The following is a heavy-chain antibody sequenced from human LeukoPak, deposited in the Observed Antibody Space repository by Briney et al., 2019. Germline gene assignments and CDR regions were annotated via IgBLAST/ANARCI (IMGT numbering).Heavy chain of an antibody. D-gene: IGHD3-22*01. CDR1: GGTFISYA. V-gene: IGHV1-69*13. CDR2: IIPIFGTA. Sequence: SVTVSCKASGGTFISYAISWVRQAPGQGLEWMGGIIPIFGTANYAQKFQGRVTITADESTSTAYMELSSLRSEDTAVYYCARDSGGAYYYDSSGEAAFDIWGQGTMVTVSS. J-gene: IGHJ3*02. CDR3: ARDSGGAYYYDSSGEAAFDI.